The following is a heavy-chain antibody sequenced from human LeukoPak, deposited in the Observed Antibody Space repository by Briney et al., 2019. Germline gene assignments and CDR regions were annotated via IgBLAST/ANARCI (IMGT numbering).Heavy chain of an antibody. J-gene: IGHJ3*02. CDR2: ISSSSNYI. V-gene: IGHV3-21*01. CDR1: GFSFSSYS. D-gene: IGHD2/OR15-2a*01. Sequence: PGGSLRLSCAASGFSFSSYSMKWVRQAPGKGPEWVSSISSSSNYIYYADSVKGRFTISRDNAKNSLYLQMNSLTAEDTAVYYCARVSILIVPYYAFDIWGQGTMVTVSS. CDR3: ARVSILIVPYYAFDI.